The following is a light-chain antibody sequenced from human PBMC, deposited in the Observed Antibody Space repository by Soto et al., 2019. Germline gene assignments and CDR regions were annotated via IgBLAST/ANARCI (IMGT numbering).Light chain of an antibody. CDR1: ISDIGTYNL. V-gene: IGLV2-23*02. J-gene: IGLJ2*01. Sequence: QSALTQPASVSGSPGQSITISCTGSISDIGTYNLVSWFQQHPGKAPKLMICEVSKRPSGISNRFSGSKSGNTASLTISGLQAEDEADYYCCSYTSSNTSVLGGGTKLTVL. CDR3: CSYTSSNTSV. CDR2: EVS.